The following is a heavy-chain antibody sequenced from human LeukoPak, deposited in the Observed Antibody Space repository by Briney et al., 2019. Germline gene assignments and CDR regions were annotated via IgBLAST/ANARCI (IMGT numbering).Heavy chain of an antibody. CDR1: GGSFSGYY. V-gene: IGHV4-34*01. CDR3: ARGPYSSSGYGINYYYYYYMDV. D-gene: IGHD6-13*01. Sequence: SETLSLTCAVYGGSFSGYYWSWIRQPPGKGLEWIGEINHSGSTNYNPSLKSRVTISVDTSKNQFSLKLSSVTAADTAVYYCARGPYSSSGYGINYYYYYYMDVWGKGTTVTVSS. J-gene: IGHJ6*03. CDR2: INHSGST.